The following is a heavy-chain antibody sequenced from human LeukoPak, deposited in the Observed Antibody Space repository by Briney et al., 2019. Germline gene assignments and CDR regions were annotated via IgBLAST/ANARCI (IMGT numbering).Heavy chain of an antibody. J-gene: IGHJ5*02. CDR1: GYTFTGYY. D-gene: IGHD3-10*01. CDR3: AREKAKRITMVRGVIFPFDP. Sequence: GASVKVSCKASGYTFTGYYMHWVRQAPGQGLEWMGWINPNSGGTNYAQKFQGRVTMTRDTSISTAYMELSRLRSDDTAVYYCAREKAKRITMVRGVIFPFDPWGQGTLVTVSS. V-gene: IGHV1-2*02. CDR2: INPNSGGT.